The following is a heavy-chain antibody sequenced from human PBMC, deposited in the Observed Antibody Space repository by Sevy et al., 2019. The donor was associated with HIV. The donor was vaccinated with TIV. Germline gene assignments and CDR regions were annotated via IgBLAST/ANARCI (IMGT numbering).Heavy chain of an antibody. J-gene: IGHJ4*02. V-gene: IGHV3-33*01. CDR3: ARGANYFGSGSHPNFDY. CDR2: IWYDGGNK. D-gene: IGHD3-10*01. CDR1: GFTFSSYG. Sequence: GGSLRLSCAAFGFTFSSYGMHWVRQAPGKGLEWVALIWYDGGNKYYADSVKGRFTSSRDNSKITMYLQMNSLRAEDTAVYYCARGANYFGSGSHPNFDYWGQGTLVTVSS.